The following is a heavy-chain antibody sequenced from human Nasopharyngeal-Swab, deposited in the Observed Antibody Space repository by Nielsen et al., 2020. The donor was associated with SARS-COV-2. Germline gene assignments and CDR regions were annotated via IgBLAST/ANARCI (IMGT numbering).Heavy chain of an antibody. CDR1: GGSTSSGNW. CDR2: IFHSGST. Sequence: SETLSLTCAVSGGSTSSGNWWSWVRQPPGMGLEWIGEIFHSGSTTYNPSLESRVTISVDKSKNQLSLRLNSVTAADTAVYYCARNGHYTMDYWGQGTLVTVSS. CDR3: ARNGHYTMDY. J-gene: IGHJ4*02. V-gene: IGHV4-4*02. D-gene: IGHD3-3*01.